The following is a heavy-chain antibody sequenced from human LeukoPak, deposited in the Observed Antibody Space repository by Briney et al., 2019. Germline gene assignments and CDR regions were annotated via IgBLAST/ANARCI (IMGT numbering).Heavy chain of an antibody. CDR2: MNPNSGNT. V-gene: IGHV1-8*02. CDR3: ARGYNWNYYYYYMDV. CDR1: GYTFTSYA. D-gene: IGHD1-1*01. J-gene: IGHJ6*03. Sequence: ASVKVSCKASGYTFTSYAMNWVRQARGQGLEWMGWMNPNSGNTGYAQKFQGRVTMTRNTSISTAYMELSSLRSEDTAVYYCARGYNWNYYYYYMDVWGKGTTVTISS.